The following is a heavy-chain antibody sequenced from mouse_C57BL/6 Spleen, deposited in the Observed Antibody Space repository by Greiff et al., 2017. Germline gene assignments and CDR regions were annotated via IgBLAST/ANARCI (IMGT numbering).Heavy chain of an antibody. CDR1: GYSITRGYY. CDR2: ISYDGSN. D-gene: IGHD3-3*01. J-gene: IGHJ2*01. CDR3: SRRGTFYLDY. V-gene: IGHV3-6*01. Sequence: EVKLEESGPGLVKPSQSLSLTCSVTGYSITRGYYWNWIRQFPGNKLEWMGYISYDGSNNYNPSLKNRISITRDTSKNQFFLKLNSVTTEDTATXYCSRRGTFYLDYWGQGTTLTVSS.